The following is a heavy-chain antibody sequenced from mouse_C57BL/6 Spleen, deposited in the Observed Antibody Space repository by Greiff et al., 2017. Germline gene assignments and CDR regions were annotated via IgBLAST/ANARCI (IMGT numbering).Heavy chain of an antibody. Sequence: EVHLVESGEGLVKPGGSLKLSCAASGFTFSSYAMSWVRQTPEKRLEWVAYISSGGDYIYYADTVKGRFTISRDNARNTLYLQMSSLKSEDTAMYYCTREGYGSSPYAMDYWGQGTSVTVSS. CDR2: ISSGGDYI. CDR1: GFTFSSYA. CDR3: TREGYGSSPYAMDY. D-gene: IGHD1-1*01. V-gene: IGHV5-9-1*02. J-gene: IGHJ4*01.